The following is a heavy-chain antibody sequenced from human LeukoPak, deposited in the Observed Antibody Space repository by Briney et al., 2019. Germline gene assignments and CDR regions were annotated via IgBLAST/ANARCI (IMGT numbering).Heavy chain of an antibody. D-gene: IGHD6-19*01. CDR3: ARDPMAGTFRAFDI. J-gene: IGHJ3*02. CDR1: GGSISSYY. Sequence: PSETLSLTCTVSGGSISSYYWSWIRQPAGKGLEWIGRIYSRGSTNYNPSLQSRVTMSVDTSKNQISLKLNSVTAADTAAYYCARDPMAGTFRAFDIWSQGTMVTVSS. CDR2: IYSRGST. V-gene: IGHV4-4*07.